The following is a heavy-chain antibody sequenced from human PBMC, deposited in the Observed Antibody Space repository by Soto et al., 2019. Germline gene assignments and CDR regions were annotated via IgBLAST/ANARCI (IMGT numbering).Heavy chain of an antibody. CDR3: AKDGARYGDPSYYYYYGMDV. CDR2: ISYDGGNK. Sequence: QPGGSLRLSCAASGFTFSSYGMHWVRQAPGKGLEWVAVISYDGGNKYYADSVKGRFTISRDNSKNTLYLQMNSLRAEDTAVYYCAKDGARYGDPSYYYYYGMDVWGQGTTVTVSS. J-gene: IGHJ6*02. V-gene: IGHV3-30*18. CDR1: GFTFSSYG. D-gene: IGHD4-17*01.